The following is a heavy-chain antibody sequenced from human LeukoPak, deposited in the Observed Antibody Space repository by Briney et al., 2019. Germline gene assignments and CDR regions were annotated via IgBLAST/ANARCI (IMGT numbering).Heavy chain of an antibody. CDR2: IYPGGSDT. CDR1: GYSFTSYW. CDR3: ARVDTGYCSSTSCYLGTNWFDP. J-gene: IGHJ5*02. V-gene: IGHV5-51*01. Sequence: GESLKISCKGSGYSFTSYWIGWVRQMPGKGLEWMGIIYPGGSDTRYSPSFQGQVTISADKSISTAYLQWSSLKASDTAMYYCARVDTGYCSSTSCYLGTNWFDPWGQGTLVTVSS. D-gene: IGHD2-2*01.